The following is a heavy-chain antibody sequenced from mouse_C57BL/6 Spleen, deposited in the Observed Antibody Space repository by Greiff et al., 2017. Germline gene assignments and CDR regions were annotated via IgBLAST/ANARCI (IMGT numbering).Heavy chain of an antibody. V-gene: IGHV14-1*01. CDR2: LDPEDGDT. Sequence: VQLQQSGAELVRPGASVKLSCTASGFNFNDYYMHWVKQRPEQGLEWIGRLDPEDGDTEYAPKFQGKATMTADTSSNTAYRQLSSLTSEDTAVYYCTRGSSYGDWGQGTTLTVSS. CDR1: GFNFNDYY. J-gene: IGHJ2*01. D-gene: IGHD1-1*01. CDR3: TRGSSYGD.